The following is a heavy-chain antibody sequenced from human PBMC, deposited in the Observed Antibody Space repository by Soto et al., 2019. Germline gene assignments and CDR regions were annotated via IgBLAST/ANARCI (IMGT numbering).Heavy chain of an antibody. CDR1: GFNFDDFA. Sequence: VQLVESGGGLVQPGRSLRLSCAASGFNFDDFAMHWVRQAPGKGLEWVSGISWNSVSIGYVDSVKGRFTISRDNAKNSLYLQMNSLRTEDTALYYCAPSGGSATMDYWGQGTLVTVSS. V-gene: IGHV3-9*01. CDR3: APSGGSATMDY. D-gene: IGHD2-2*01. J-gene: IGHJ4*02. CDR2: ISWNSVSI.